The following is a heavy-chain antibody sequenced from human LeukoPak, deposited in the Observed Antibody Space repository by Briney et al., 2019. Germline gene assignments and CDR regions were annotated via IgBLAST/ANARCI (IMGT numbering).Heavy chain of an antibody. J-gene: IGHJ4*02. CDR1: GYTFTGYY. D-gene: IGHD6-6*01. CDR3: ARGYSSSRGSFDY. Sequence: ASVKVCCKASGYTFTGYYMHWVRQAPGQGLEWMGRINPNSGGTNYALKFQGRVTMTRDTSISTAYMELSRLRSDDTAVYYCARGYSSSRGSFDYWGQGTLVTVSS. CDR2: INPNSGGT. V-gene: IGHV1-2*06.